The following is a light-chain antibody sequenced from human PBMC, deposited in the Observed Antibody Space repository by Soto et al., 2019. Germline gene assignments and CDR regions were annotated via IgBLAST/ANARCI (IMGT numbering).Light chain of an antibody. V-gene: IGKV3-20*01. CDR2: GSS. CDR3: QQYARSPWT. CDR1: QTVSSGY. J-gene: IGKJ1*01. Sequence: EVVLTQSPGTLSLSPWEAATLSCRASQTVSSGYLAWYQQRSGQAPRLLIYGSSSRASDVPDRFSGSGSGTEFTLTISSLEPEDFAVYFCQQYARSPWTFGQGTKLEIK.